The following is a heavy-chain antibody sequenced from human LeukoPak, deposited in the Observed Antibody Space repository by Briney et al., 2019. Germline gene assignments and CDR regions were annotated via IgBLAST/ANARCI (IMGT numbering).Heavy chain of an antibody. CDR2: ISSSSSYI. J-gene: IGHJ3*02. V-gene: IGHV3-21*01. CDR1: GFTFSSYS. Sequence: GGSLRLSCAASGFTFSSYSMNWVRQAPGKGLEWVSSISSSSSYIYYADSLKGRFTISRDNAKNSLYLQMNSLRAEDTAVYYCAKNGGWYAFDTWGQGTMVTVSP. D-gene: IGHD1-1*01. CDR3: AKNGGWYAFDT.